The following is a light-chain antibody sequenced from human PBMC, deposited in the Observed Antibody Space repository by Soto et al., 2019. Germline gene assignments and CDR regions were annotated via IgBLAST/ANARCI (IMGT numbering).Light chain of an antibody. CDR2: GAS. CDR3: QQRSNWPPEIS. V-gene: IGKV3-11*01. CDR1: QSVTNY. Sequence: ETVLTQSPSTLSLSPGERASPSCRTSQSVTNYLAWYQQKPGQAPSLLIXGASKRATGIPARFSGSGSGTDFTLTISSLEPEDFAVYFCQQRSNWPPEISFGQGTRLEIK. J-gene: IGKJ5*01.